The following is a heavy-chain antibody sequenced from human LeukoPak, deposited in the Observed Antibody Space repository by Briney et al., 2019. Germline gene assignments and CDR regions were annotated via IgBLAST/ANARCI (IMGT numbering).Heavy chain of an antibody. CDR1: GGSISSYY. CDR3: ARLIAAAGTLDY. Sequence: SETLSLTCTVSGGSISSYYWSWIRQPPGKGLEWIGYIYYSGSTNYEPSLKSRVTISVDTSKNQFSLKLSSVTAADTAVYYCARLIAAAGTLDYWGQGTLVTVSS. J-gene: IGHJ4*02. V-gene: IGHV4-59*08. D-gene: IGHD6-13*01. CDR2: IYYSGST.